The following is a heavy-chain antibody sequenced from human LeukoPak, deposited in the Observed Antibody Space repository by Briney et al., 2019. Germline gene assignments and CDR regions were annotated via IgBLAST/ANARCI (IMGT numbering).Heavy chain of an antibody. CDR3: AAPRLVEVVVAATFDY. CDR2: ISGSGGST. V-gene: IGHV3-23*01. Sequence: GGSLRLSCAASGFTFSSYAMSWVRQAPGKGLEWVLAISGSGGSTYYADSVKGRFTISRDNSKNTLYLQMNSLRAEDTAVYYCAAPRLVEVVVAATFDYWGQGTLVTVSS. CDR1: GFTFSSYA. D-gene: IGHD2-15*01. J-gene: IGHJ4*02.